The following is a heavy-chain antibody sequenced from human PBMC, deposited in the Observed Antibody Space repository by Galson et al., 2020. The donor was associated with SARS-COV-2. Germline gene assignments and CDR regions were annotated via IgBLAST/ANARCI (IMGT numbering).Heavy chain of an antibody. CDR1: GGSISSSSYY. D-gene: IGHD3-9*01. Sequence: SETLSLTCTVSGGSISSSSYYWGWIRQPPGKGPEWIGHFYYTGTTYYNPSLKSRVSIFADKSKNQFSLKLTSVTAADTAVYYCARPMRYYYYGLDVWGQGTTVIVSS. CDR3: ARPMRYYYYGLDV. J-gene: IGHJ6*02. CDR2: FYYTGTT. V-gene: IGHV4-39*01.